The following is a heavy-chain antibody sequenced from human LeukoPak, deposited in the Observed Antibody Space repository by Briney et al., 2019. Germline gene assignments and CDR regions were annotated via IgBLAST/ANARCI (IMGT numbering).Heavy chain of an antibody. V-gene: IGHV1-3*01. J-gene: IGHJ4*02. CDR1: GYTFTSYG. CDR2: INADNGIT. CDR3: ARNPSGTTNLDY. D-gene: IGHD1-1*01. Sequence: ASVKVSCKASGYTFTSYGISWVRQAPGQRLEWMGWINADNGITQYSQNFQGRVTITRDTPASTAYMGLSSLRSEDTAVYYCARNPSGTTNLDYWGQGTLVTVSS.